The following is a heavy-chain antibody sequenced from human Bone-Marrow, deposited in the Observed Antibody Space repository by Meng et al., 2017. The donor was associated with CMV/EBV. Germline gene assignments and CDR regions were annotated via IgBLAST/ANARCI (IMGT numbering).Heavy chain of an antibody. CDR2: VHNSGST. CDR3: ARMDFWSGYYGDY. Sequence: SDTLSLTCTVSGASISSSPYHWGWIRQPPGKGLEWIGSVHNSGSTYYNPSLRSRVTISVDTSKNQFSLKLSSVTAADTAVYYCARMDFWSGYYGDYWGQGTLVTVSS. V-gene: IGHV4-39*07. CDR1: GASISSSPYH. J-gene: IGHJ4*02. D-gene: IGHD3-3*01.